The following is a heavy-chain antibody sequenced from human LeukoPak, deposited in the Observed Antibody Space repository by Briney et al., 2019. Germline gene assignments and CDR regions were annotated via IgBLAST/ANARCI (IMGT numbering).Heavy chain of an antibody. V-gene: IGHV1-2*02. CDR2: INPSSGGT. Sequence: ASVKVSCKASGYTFTDYYMHWVRQAPGQGLEWRGWINPSSGGTNYAQKFQGRVAMTRDTSISTAYMELNRLISDDTAVYYCANGFMGYDRSGYYDDAFDIWGQGTMVTVSS. D-gene: IGHD3-22*01. CDR1: GYTFTDYY. J-gene: IGHJ3*02. CDR3: ANGFMGYDRSGYYDDAFDI.